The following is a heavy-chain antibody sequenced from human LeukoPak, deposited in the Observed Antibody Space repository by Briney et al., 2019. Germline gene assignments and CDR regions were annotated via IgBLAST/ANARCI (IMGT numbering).Heavy chain of an antibody. CDR1: GGTFSSYA. CDR3: ARSLFRFLEWSYRSYYYYMDV. Sequence: SVKVSCKASGGTFSSYAISWVRRAPGQGLEWMGGIIPIFGTVNYAQKFQGRVTITADKSTSTAYMELSSLRSEDTAVYFCARSLFRFLEWSYRSYYYYMDVWGKGTTVTVSS. D-gene: IGHD3-3*01. V-gene: IGHV1-69*06. J-gene: IGHJ6*03. CDR2: IIPIFGTV.